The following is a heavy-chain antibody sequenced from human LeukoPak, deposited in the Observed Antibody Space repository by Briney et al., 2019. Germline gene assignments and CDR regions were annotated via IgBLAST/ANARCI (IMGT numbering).Heavy chain of an antibody. CDR2: INSDGSST. CDR1: GFTFSRYW. D-gene: IGHD2/OR15-2a*01. J-gene: IGHJ5*02. CDR3: ARDLSRSFNWFDP. Sequence: GGSLRLSCAASGFTFSRYWMHCVRQVPGKGLVWVSRINSDGSSTRYADSVKGRFTISRDNAKNTLYLQMNSLRDDDTAVYYCARDLSRSFNWFDPWGQGTLVTVSS. V-gene: IGHV3-74*01.